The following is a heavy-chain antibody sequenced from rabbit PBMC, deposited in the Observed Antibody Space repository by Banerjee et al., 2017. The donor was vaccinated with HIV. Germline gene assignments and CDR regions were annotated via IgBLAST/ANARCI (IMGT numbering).Heavy chain of an antibody. CDR2: IDPVFGST. J-gene: IGHJ4*01. D-gene: IGHD3-1*01. CDR1: GFDFSTYS. CDR3: VRDTWHFKL. Sequence: QEQLVESGGGLVQPGGSLKLSCKASGFDFSTYSMSWVRQAPGKGLEWIGYIDPVFGSTYYATWVNGRFTISSHNAQNTVDLQMNSLTAADTATYFCVRDTWHFKLWGQGTLVTVS. V-gene: IGHV1S47*01.